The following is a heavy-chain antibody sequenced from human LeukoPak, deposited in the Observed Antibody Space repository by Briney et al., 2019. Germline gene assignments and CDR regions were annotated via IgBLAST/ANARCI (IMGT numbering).Heavy chain of an antibody. CDR1: GFTFSSYA. J-gene: IGHJ4*02. V-gene: IGHV3-30-3*01. Sequence: GGSLRLSCAASGFTFSSYAMSWVRQAPGKGLEWVAVISYDGSNEYYADSVKGRFTISRDSSENTLYLQMNSLRVEDTAVYYCARVGYYSSGPFSYFDYWGQGTLVTVSS. CDR2: ISYDGSNE. CDR3: ARVGYYSSGPFSYFDY. D-gene: IGHD3-10*01.